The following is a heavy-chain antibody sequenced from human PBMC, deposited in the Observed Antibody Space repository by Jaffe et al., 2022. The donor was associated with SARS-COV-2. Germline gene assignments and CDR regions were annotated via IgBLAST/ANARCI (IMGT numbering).Heavy chain of an antibody. CDR1: GFTFSSYS. Sequence: EVQLVESGGGLVKPGGSLRLSCAASGFTFSSYSMNWVRQAPGKGLEWVSSISSSSSYIYYADSVKGRFTISRDNAKNSLYLQMNSLRAEDTAVYYCASRSDYGGKPNFDYWGQGTLVTVSS. CDR3: ASRSDYGGKPNFDY. CDR2: ISSSSSYI. D-gene: IGHD4-17*01. V-gene: IGHV3-21*01. J-gene: IGHJ4*02.